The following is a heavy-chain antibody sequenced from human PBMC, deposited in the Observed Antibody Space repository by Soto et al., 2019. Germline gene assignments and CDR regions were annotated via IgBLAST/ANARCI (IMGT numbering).Heavy chain of an antibody. Sequence: QVQLVESGGGVVQPGRSLRLSCAASGFTFSSYGMHWVRQAPGKGLEWVAVISYDGSNKYYEDSVKGRFTISRDNSKNTLYLQMNSLRAEDTAVYYCAKDLLEWDWYYFDYWGQGTLVTVSS. CDR1: GFTFSSYG. V-gene: IGHV3-30*18. J-gene: IGHJ4*02. CDR3: AKDLLEWDWYYFDY. D-gene: IGHD3-3*01. CDR2: ISYDGSNK.